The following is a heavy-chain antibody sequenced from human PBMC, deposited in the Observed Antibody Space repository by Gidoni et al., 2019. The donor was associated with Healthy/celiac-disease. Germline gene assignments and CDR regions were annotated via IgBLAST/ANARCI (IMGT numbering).Heavy chain of an antibody. CDR2: ISWNSGSI. CDR3: AKDIGVAVGLTGAWFDP. D-gene: IGHD6-19*01. CDR1: GFTFDDYA. V-gene: IGHV3-9*01. J-gene: IGHJ5*02. Sequence: EVQLVASGGGLVQPGRSLRLSCAASGFTFDDYAMHWVRQAPGKGLACVSGISWNSGSIGYADSVKGRFTISRDNAKNSLYLQMNSLRAEDTALYYCAKDIGVAVGLTGAWFDPWGQGTLVTVSS.